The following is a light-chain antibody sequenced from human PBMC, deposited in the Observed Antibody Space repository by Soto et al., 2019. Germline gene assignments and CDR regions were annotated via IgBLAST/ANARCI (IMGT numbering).Light chain of an antibody. J-gene: IGLJ2*01. Sequence: QSALTQPASVSGSPGQSITISCTGTSSDVGSSNLVSWYQQHPGKAPKLMIYEGSKRPSGVSNRFSGSKSGNTASLTISGLQAEDEAHYYCCSYAGSSTLDVVFGGGTKLTVL. CDR3: CSYAGSSTLDVV. V-gene: IGLV2-23*01. CDR2: EGS. CDR1: SSDVGSSNL.